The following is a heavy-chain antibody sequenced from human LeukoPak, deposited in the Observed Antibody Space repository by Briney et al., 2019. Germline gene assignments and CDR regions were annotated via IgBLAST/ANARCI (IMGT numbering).Heavy chain of an antibody. Sequence: GGSLRLSCAASGFTFSSYSMNWVRQAPGKGLEWISYVSSSSGTVYYADSVKGRFTISRDNAKNSLYLQMNSPRAEDTAVYYCASSRANYDYWGQGTLVTVSS. CDR1: GFTFSSYS. J-gene: IGHJ4*02. CDR3: ASSRANYDY. CDR2: VSSSSGTV. D-gene: IGHD5-24*01. V-gene: IGHV3-48*04.